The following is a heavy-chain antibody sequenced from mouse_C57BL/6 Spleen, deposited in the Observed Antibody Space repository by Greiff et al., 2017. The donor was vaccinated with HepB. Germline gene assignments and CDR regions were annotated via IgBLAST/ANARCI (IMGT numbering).Heavy chain of an antibody. V-gene: IGHV14-1*01. CDR2: IDPEDGDT. CDR3: TTTGSSYKWYFDV. J-gene: IGHJ1*03. CDR1: GFNIKDYY. D-gene: IGHD1-1*01. Sequence: EVQVVESGAELVRPGASVKLSCTASGFNIKDYYMHWVKQRPEQGLEWIGRIDPEDGDTEYALKFQGKATMTADTSSNTAYLQLSSLTSEDTAVYYCTTTGSSYKWYFDVWGTGTTVTVSS.